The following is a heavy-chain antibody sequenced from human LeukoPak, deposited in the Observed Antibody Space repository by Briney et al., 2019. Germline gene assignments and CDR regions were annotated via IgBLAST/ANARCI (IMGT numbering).Heavy chain of an antibody. V-gene: IGHV4-59*08. D-gene: IGHD6-19*01. Sequence: SETLSLTCTVSGGSISSYYWSWIRQPPGKGLEWIGYIYYSGSTNYNPSLKSRVTISVDTSKNQFSLKLSSVIAADTAVYYCARHLQWLVPDYWGQGTLVTVSS. CDR3: ARHLQWLVPDY. CDR1: GGSISSYY. J-gene: IGHJ4*02. CDR2: IYYSGST.